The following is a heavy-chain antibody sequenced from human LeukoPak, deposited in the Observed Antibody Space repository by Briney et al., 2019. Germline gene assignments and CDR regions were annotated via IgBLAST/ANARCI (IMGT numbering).Heavy chain of an antibody. D-gene: IGHD1-26*01. CDR3: ARDPLVGATDEYFQH. Sequence: GASVKVSCKASGYTFTSYGISWVRQAPGQGLEWMGWICAYNGNTNYARTLQGRVTMTTDTSTSTAYMELRSLRSDDTAVYYCARDPLVGATDEYFQHWGQGTLVTVSS. V-gene: IGHV1-18*01. CDR2: ICAYNGNT. J-gene: IGHJ1*01. CDR1: GYTFTSYG.